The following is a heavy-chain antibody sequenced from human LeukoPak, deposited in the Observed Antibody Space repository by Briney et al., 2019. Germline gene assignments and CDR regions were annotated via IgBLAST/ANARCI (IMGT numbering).Heavy chain of an antibody. CDR2: ISGSGGST. J-gene: IGHJ4*02. CDR3: ARGGQQLVNDY. CDR1: GFIFDDYG. V-gene: IGHV3-23*01. D-gene: IGHD6-13*01. Sequence: PGGSLRLSCAASGFIFDDYGMSWVRQAPGKGLEWVSAISGSGGSTYYADSVKGRFTISRDNSKNTLYLQMNSLRAEDTAVYYCARGGQQLVNDYWGQGTLVTVSS.